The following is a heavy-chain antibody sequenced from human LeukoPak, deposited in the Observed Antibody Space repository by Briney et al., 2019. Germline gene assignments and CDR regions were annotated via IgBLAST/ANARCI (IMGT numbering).Heavy chain of an antibody. CDR2: INSDGSST. CDR1: GFTFSSYW. Sequence: GGSLRLSCAASGFTFSSYWMHWVRQAPGKGLVWVSRINSDGSSTSYADSVKDRFTISRDNAKNTLYLQMNSLRAEDTAVYYCAKEYHDFWSGYPHDYWGQGTLVTVSS. V-gene: IGHV3-74*01. J-gene: IGHJ4*02. CDR3: AKEYHDFWSGYPHDY. D-gene: IGHD3-3*01.